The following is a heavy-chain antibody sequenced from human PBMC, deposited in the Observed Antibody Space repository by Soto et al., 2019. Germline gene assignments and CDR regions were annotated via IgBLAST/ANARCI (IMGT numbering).Heavy chain of an antibody. CDR2: ISTTGGT. D-gene: IGHD3-9*01. CDR3: ARADYEILTGSYAMDV. V-gene: IGHV4-4*07. CDR1: DDFISSYY. Sequence: QVQLQESGPRLVKPSETLSLTCTVSDDFISSYYWSWIRQPAGKGLEWVGRISTTGGTNYNPSLESRVTMSVHTSKNQFSLKVTSVTAADTAVYFCARADYEILTGSYAMDVWGQGITVTVSS. J-gene: IGHJ6*02.